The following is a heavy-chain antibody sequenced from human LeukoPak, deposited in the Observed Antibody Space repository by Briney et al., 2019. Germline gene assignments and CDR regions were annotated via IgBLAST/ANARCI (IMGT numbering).Heavy chain of an antibody. D-gene: IGHD4-17*01. CDR2: IIPIFGIA. Sequence: VASVKVSCKASGGTFSSYAISWVRQAPGQGLEWMGRIIPIFGIANYAQKFQGRVTITADKSTSTAYMELGSLRSEDTAVYYCARAGLRGDAFDIWGQGTMVTVSS. CDR1: GGTFSSYA. CDR3: ARAGLRGDAFDI. V-gene: IGHV1-69*04. J-gene: IGHJ3*02.